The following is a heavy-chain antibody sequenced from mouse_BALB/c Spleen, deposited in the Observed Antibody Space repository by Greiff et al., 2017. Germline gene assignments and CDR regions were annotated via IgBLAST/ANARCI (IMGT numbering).Heavy chain of an antibody. CDR3: ARDERSY. Sequence: EVKLVESGGGLVKPGGSLKLSCAASGFTFSSYAMSWVRQSPEKRLEWVAEISSGGSYTYYPDTVTGRFTISRDNAKNTLYLEMSSLRSEDTAMYCCARDERSYWGQGTLVTVAA. V-gene: IGHV5-9-4*01. CDR2: ISSGGSYT. J-gene: IGHJ3*01. CDR1: GFTFSSYA.